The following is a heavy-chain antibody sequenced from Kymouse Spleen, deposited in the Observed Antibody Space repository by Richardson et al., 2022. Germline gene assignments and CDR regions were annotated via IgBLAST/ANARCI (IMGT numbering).Heavy chain of an antibody. CDR2: IKQDGSEK. CDR3: AREIVGAFNWFDP. CDR1: GFTFSSYW. Sequence: EVQLVESGGGLVQPGGSLRLSCAASGFTFSSYWMSWVRQAPGKGLEWVANIKQDGSEKYYVDSVKGRFTISRDNAKNSLYLQMNSLRAEDTAVYYCAREIVGAFNWFDPWGQGTLVTVSS. V-gene: IGHV3-7*01. J-gene: IGHJ5*02. D-gene: IGHD1-26*01.